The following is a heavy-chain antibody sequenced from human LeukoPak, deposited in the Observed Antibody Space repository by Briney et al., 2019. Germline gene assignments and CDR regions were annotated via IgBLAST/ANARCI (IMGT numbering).Heavy chain of an antibody. CDR3: TRPTYDFWSGYSDAFDI. Sequence: PGGSLRLSCAASGFTFSGSAMHWVRQASGKGLEWVGRIRSKANSYATAYAASVKGRFTISRDDSKNTAYLQMNSLKTEDTAVYYCTRPTYDFWSGYSDAFDIWGQGTMVTVSS. D-gene: IGHD3-3*01. J-gene: IGHJ3*02. V-gene: IGHV3-73*01. CDR1: GFTFSGSA. CDR2: IRSKANSYAT.